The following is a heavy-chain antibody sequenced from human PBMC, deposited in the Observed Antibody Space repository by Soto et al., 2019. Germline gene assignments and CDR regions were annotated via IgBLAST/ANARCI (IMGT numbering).Heavy chain of an antibody. Sequence: PGGSLRLSCAASGFTFSSYWMHWVRQAPGKGLVWVSRINSDGSSTSYADSVKGRFTISRDNAKNTLYLQMNSLRAEDTAVYYCARLGESYGDPFDYWGQGPLVTVSS. D-gene: IGHD4-17*01. V-gene: IGHV3-74*01. CDR3: ARLGESYGDPFDY. CDR1: GFTFSSYW. CDR2: INSDGSST. J-gene: IGHJ4*02.